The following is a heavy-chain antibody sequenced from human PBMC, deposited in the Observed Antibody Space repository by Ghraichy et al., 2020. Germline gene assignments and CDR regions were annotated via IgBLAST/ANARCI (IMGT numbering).Heavy chain of an antibody. V-gene: IGHV3-43*01. J-gene: IGHJ4*02. CDR2: ISWDGGST. Sequence: GESLNISCAASGFTFDDYTMHWVRQAPGKGLEWVSLISWDGGSTYYADSVKGRFTISRDNSKNSLYLQMNSLRTEDTALYYCAKDGGYSGYDMDYWGQGTLVTVSS. CDR3: AKDGGYSGYDMDY. CDR1: GFTFDDYT. D-gene: IGHD5-12*01.